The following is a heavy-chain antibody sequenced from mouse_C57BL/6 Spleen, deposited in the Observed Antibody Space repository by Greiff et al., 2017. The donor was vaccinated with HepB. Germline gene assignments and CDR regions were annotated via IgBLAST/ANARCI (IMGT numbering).Heavy chain of an antibody. CDR2: ISGGGGNT. Sequence: EVKLVESGGGLVKPGGSLKLSCAASGFTFSSYTMSWVRQTPEKRLEWVATISGGGGNTYYPDSVKGRFTISRDNAKNTLYLQMSSLRSEDTALYYCARGSYDGPGGYFDYWGQGTTLTVSS. D-gene: IGHD2-3*01. CDR1: GFTFSSYT. CDR3: ARGSYDGPGGYFDY. V-gene: IGHV5-9*01. J-gene: IGHJ2*01.